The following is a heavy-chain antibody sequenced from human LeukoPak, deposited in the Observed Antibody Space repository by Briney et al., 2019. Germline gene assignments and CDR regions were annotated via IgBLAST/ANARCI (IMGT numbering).Heavy chain of an antibody. CDR1: GFTFSSYG. CDR3: AKDRVAVAGPDFDY. D-gene: IGHD6-19*01. J-gene: IGHJ4*02. V-gene: IGHV3-30*18. Sequence: GGSLRLSCAASGFTFSSYGMHWVRQAPGKGLEWVAVISYDGSNKYYADSVKGRFTISRDNSKNTLYLQMNSLRAEDTAVYYCAKDRVAVAGPDFDYWGQGTLVTVSS. CDR2: ISYDGSNK.